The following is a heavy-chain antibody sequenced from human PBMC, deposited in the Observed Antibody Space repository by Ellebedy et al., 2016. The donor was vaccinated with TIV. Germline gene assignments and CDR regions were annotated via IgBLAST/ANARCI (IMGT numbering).Heavy chain of an antibody. V-gene: IGHV3-30*02. Sequence: GESLKISCAASGFTFSSYGMHWVRQAPGKGLEWVTFIENDGSNEYYADSVKGRFTISRDNSKSTLSLQFNSLRAEDTAIYYCAKAFPGPYGDSHFYSYSMDVWGQGTTVTVSS. CDR1: GFTFSSYG. CDR2: IENDGSNE. J-gene: IGHJ6*02. D-gene: IGHD4-17*01. CDR3: AKAFPGPYGDSHFYSYSMDV.